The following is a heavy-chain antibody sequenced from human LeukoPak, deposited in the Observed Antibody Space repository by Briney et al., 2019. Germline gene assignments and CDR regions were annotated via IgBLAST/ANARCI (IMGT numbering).Heavy chain of an antibody. J-gene: IGHJ6*04. CDR1: GGSFSGYY. D-gene: IGHD2-2*01. V-gene: IGHV4-34*01. CDR3: ARGLRYCSSTSCFRSFFYYYYGMDV. CDR2: INHSGST. Sequence: PSETLSLTCAVYGGSFSGYYWSWIRQPPGKGLEWIGEINHSGSTNYNPSLKSRVTISVDTSKNQFSLKLSSVTAADTAVYYRARGLRYCSSTSCFRSFFYYYYGMDVWGKGTTVTVSS.